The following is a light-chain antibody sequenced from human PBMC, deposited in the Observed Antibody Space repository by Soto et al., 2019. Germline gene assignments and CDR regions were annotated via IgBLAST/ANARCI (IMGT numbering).Light chain of an antibody. CDR3: AAWDDSLRGYG. J-gene: IGLJ1*01. CDR1: SSNIGGNY. Sequence: QSVLTQPPSASGTPGQRVTISCSGSSSNIGGNYVYWYQQLPGTGPKLLIFRNSQRPAWVHDRFSGSKSGTTASLASSGLRSEDEDDYYSAAWDDSLRGYGFGTGTQLTVL. V-gene: IGLV1-47*01. CDR2: RNS.